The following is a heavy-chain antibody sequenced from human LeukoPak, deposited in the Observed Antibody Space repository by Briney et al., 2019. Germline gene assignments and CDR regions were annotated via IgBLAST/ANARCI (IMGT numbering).Heavy chain of an antibody. D-gene: IGHD3-22*01. CDR2: ISHSGST. J-gene: IGHJ4*02. V-gene: IGHV4-59*12. CDR1: GGSISNYY. CDR3: ARGLYDSSGYYPFDY. Sequence: SETLSLTCTVSGGSISNYYWSWIRQPPGKGLEWIAYISHSGSTNYNPSLKSRVTISVDTSKNQFSLKLSSVTAADTAVYYCARGLYDSSGYYPFDYWGQGTLVTVSS.